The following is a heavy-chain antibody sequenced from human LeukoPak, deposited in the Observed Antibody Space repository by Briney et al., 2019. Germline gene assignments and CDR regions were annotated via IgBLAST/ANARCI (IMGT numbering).Heavy chain of an antibody. CDR2: FSGSGGST. CDR3: AKDSVIFSYYYYMDV. V-gene: IGHV3-23*01. J-gene: IGHJ6*03. CDR1: GFTFNTYA. Sequence: GGSLRLSCAASGFTFNTYAMSWVRQAPGKGLEWVSSFSGSGGSTYYADSVKGRFTISRDNSKNTLYLQMNSLRAEDTAVYYCAKDSVIFSYYYYMDVWGKGTTVTVSS.